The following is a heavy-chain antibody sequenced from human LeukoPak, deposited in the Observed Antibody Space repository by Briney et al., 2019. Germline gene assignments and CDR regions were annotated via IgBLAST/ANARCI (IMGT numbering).Heavy chain of an antibody. CDR2: ISSSSSYI. J-gene: IGHJ2*01. CDR1: GFTFSSYS. Sequence: GGSLRLSCAASGFTFSSYSMNWVRQAPGKGLEWVSSISSSSSYIYYADSVKGRFTISRDNAKNSLYLQMNSLRAEDTAVYYCASPQGYCSSTSCYAEWYFDLWGRGTLVTVSS. D-gene: IGHD2-2*01. CDR3: ASPQGYCSSTSCYAEWYFDL. V-gene: IGHV3-21*01.